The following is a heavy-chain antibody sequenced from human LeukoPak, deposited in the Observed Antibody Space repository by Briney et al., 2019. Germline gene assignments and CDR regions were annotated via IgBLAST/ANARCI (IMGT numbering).Heavy chain of an antibody. V-gene: IGHV3-30*04. CDR3: AREGEQYCSGGSCYYGFDY. CDR1: GFTFSSYA. D-gene: IGHD2-15*01. Sequence: GGSLRLSCAASGFTFSSYAMHWVRQAPGKGLEWVAVISYDGSNKYYADSVKGRFTISRDNSKNTLYLQMNSLRAEDTAVYYCAREGEQYCSGGSCYYGFDYWGQGTLVTVSS. J-gene: IGHJ4*02. CDR2: ISYDGSNK.